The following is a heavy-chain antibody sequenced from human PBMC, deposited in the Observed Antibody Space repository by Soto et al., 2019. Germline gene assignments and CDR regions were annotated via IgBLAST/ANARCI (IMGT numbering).Heavy chain of an antibody. J-gene: IGHJ4*02. CDR2: ISSSSSTI. Sequence: GSLRLSCAASGFTFSSYSMNWVRQAPGKGLEWVSYISSSSSTIYYADSVKGRFTISRDNAKNSLYLQMNSLRAEDTAVYYCARVEGGYCSSTSCYYFDYWGQGTLVTVSS. CDR1: GFTFSSYS. D-gene: IGHD2-2*01. CDR3: ARVEGGYCSSTSCYYFDY. V-gene: IGHV3-48*04.